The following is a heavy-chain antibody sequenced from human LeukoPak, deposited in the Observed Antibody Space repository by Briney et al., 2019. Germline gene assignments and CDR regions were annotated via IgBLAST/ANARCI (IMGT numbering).Heavy chain of an antibody. V-gene: IGHV3-72*01. CDR3: ARVGITYYYDSSGSYHGPFRGVLDV. D-gene: IGHD3-22*01. CDR1: GFTFSDHY. Sequence: GGSLRLSCAASGFTFSDHYMDWVRQAPGKGLEWVGRTRNKANSYTTEYAASVKGRFTISRDDSKNSLYLQMNSLKTEDTAVYYCARVGITYYYDSSGSYHGPFRGVLDVWGQGTTVTVSS. CDR2: TRNKANSYTT. J-gene: IGHJ6*02.